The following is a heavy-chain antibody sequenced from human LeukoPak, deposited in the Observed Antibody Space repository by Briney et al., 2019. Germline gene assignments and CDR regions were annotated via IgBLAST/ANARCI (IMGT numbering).Heavy chain of an antibody. D-gene: IGHD2-15*01. CDR3: ARDYCSGGSCYHFDY. CDR1: GDSISSGSYY. Sequence: SETLSLTCTVSGDSISSGSYYWSWIRQPAGKGLEWIGRIYTSGSANYNPSLKSRITISLDTSKNQFSLKLSSVTAADTAVYYCARDYCSGGSCYHFDYWGQGTLVTVSS. V-gene: IGHV4-61*02. J-gene: IGHJ4*02. CDR2: IYTSGSA.